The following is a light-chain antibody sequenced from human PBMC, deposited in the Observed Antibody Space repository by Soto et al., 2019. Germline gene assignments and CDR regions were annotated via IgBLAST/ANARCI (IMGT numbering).Light chain of an antibody. J-gene: IGKJ3*01. CDR1: QSVDSRS. CDR2: GAA. CDR3: QQYDNLPFT. V-gene: IGKV3D-7*01. Sequence: ELVMTQSPGTLSLSPGDRATLSCRASQSVDSRSLSWYQQRPGQAPRLLIYGAATRASGIPARFSGSGSGTDFTLTISSLQPEDFATYYCQQYDNLPFTFGPGTKVDIK.